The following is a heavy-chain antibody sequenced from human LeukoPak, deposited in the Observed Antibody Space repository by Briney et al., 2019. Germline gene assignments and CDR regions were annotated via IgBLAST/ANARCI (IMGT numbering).Heavy chain of an antibody. Sequence: PGGSLRLSCAGSGFTFSSYAMSWVRQAPGKGLEWVSAISGSGAYTYYADSVKGRFTISRDNSKNTLFLQMNSLRAEDTAVYRCAKDIHSGSGTFAFDMWGQGTMVTVSS. J-gene: IGHJ3*02. CDR3: AKDIHSGSGTFAFDM. D-gene: IGHD3-10*01. V-gene: IGHV3-23*01. CDR1: GFTFSSYA. CDR2: ISGSGAYT.